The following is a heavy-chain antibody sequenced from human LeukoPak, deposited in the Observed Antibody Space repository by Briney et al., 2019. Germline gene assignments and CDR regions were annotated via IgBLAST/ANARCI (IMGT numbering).Heavy chain of an antibody. V-gene: IGHV4-4*09. CDR2: IYTSGST. J-gene: IGHJ5*02. CDR1: GGSISSYY. Sequence: SETLSLTCTVSGGSISSYYWSLIRQPPGKGLEWIGYIYTSGSTNYTPSLKSRVTISVDTSKNQFSLKLSSVTAADTAVYYCARRVVWFDPWGQGTLVTVSS. CDR3: ARRVVWFDP.